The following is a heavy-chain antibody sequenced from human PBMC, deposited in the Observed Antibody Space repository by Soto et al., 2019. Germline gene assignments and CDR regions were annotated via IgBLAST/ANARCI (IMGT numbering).Heavy chain of an antibody. CDR3: ARDRGTYYDFWSGYTQVYYFDY. J-gene: IGHJ4*02. V-gene: IGHV1-18*04. CDR1: GYSFTIYG. CDR2: ISTYNGNT. Sequence: ASVKVSCKASGYSFTIYGISCVLQSPGQWRDGMGWISTYNGNTNYAQKFQGRVTMTTDTSTSTAYMELRSLRSDDTALYYCARDRGTYYDFWSGYTQVYYFDYWGQGTQVTVSS. D-gene: IGHD3-3*01.